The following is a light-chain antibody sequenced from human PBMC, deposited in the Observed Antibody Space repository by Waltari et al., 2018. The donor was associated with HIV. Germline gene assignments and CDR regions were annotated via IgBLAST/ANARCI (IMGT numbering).Light chain of an antibody. Sequence: QSALTQPPSASGSPGQSVTIPCTGTSSAVGYFNYVSWYQPHPGKPPKLGIFEVTKRPSGVPDRFSGSKSGNTASLTVSGLQPEDEAVYYCNSYAGSNTLVFGGGTKLTVL. V-gene: IGLV2-8*01. J-gene: IGLJ3*02. CDR3: NSYAGSNTLV. CDR1: SSAVGYFNY. CDR2: EVT.